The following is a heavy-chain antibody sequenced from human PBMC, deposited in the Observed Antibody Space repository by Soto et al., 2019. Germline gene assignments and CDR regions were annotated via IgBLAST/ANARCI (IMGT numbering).Heavy chain of an antibody. CDR1: GFTFGDYA. CDR3: TRALGGLRFLEWLPTLDY. Sequence: GGSLRLSCTASGFTFGDYAMSWFRQAPGKGLEWVGFIRSKAYGGTTEYAASVKGRFTISRDDSKSIAYLQMNSLKTEDTAVYYCTRALGGLRFLEWLPTLDYWGQVILVTFSS. D-gene: IGHD3-3*01. J-gene: IGHJ4*02. CDR2: IRSKAYGGTT. V-gene: IGHV3-49*03.